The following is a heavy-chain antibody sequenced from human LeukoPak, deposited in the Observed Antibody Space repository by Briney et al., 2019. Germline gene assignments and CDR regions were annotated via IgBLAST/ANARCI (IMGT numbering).Heavy chain of an antibody. CDR2: IYYSGST. J-gene: IGHJ4*02. CDR1: GGSISSSSYY. V-gene: IGHV4-39*01. Sequence: TSETLSLTCTVSGGSISSSSYYWGWIRQPPGKGLEWIGSIYYSGSTYYNPSLKSRVTISVDTSKNQFSLKLSSVTAADTAVYYCAKGPNYYDSSPFDYWGQGTLVTVSS. D-gene: IGHD3-22*01. CDR3: AKGPNYYDSSPFDY.